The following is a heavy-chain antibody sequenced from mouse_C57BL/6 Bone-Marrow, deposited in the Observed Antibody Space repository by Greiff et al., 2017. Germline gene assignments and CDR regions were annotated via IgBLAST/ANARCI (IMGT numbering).Heavy chain of an antibody. CDR3: TTDSSGYGY. CDR1: GFNIKDDY. CDR2: IDPENGDT. Sequence: EVQLQQSGAELVRPGASVKLSCTASGFNIKDDYMHWVKQRPEQGLEWIGWIDPENGDTEYASKFQGKATITADTSSNTAHLQLSSLTSEDTAVYYCTTDSSGYGYWGQGTTLTVSS. D-gene: IGHD3-2*02. V-gene: IGHV14-4*01. J-gene: IGHJ2*01.